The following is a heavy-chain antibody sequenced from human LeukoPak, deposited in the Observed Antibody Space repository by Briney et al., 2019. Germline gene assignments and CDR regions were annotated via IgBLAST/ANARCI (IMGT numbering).Heavy chain of an antibody. CDR2: YYSTRKT. V-gene: IGHV4-61*09. CDR3: ASSLITPNNWFDP. CDR1: GGSISYGSYY. Sequence: PSETLSLTCTVSGGSISYGSYYWRWIPQPAGGGLECIGHYYSTRKTNYNPSLERRVTISVDTSKTQFSLKLSSVTAADTAVFYCASSLITPNNWFDPWREGTLVTVSS. D-gene: IGHD2-15*01. J-gene: IGHJ5*02.